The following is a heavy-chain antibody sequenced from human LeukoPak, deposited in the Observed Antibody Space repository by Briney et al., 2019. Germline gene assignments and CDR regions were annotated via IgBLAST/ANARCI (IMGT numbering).Heavy chain of an antibody. CDR1: GFPFSSSA. D-gene: IGHD3-10*01. Sequence: GGSLRLSCAASGFPFSSSAMSWVRQAPGKGLEWVSTISGSGDRTYYADSVKGRFTISRDNSKNTLFLQMNSLRAEDTAVYYCVITITMVRGVIPRGLDYWGQGTLVTVSS. J-gene: IGHJ4*02. V-gene: IGHV3-23*01. CDR3: VITITMVRGVIPRGLDY. CDR2: ISGSGDRT.